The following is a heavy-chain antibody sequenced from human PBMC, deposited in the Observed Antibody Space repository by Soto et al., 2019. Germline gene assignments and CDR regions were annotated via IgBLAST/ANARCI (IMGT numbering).Heavy chain of an antibody. CDR3: ARESRDCSSTSCLSHLYYFDY. V-gene: IGHV1-69*06. Sequence: GASVKVSCKASGGTFSSYAISWVRQAPGQGLEWMGGVIPIFGTANYAQKFQGRVTITADKSTSTAYMELSSLRSEDTAVYYCARESRDCSSTSCLSHLYYFDYWGQGTLVTVSS. CDR2: VIPIFGTA. CDR1: GGTFSSYA. J-gene: IGHJ4*02. D-gene: IGHD2-2*01.